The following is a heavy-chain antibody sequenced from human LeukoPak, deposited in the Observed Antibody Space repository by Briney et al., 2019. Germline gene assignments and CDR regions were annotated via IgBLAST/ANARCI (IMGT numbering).Heavy chain of an antibody. V-gene: IGHV1-46*01. CDR3: ARTRGPMRREGYYDSSGYYYY. CDR1: GYTFTSYY. Sequence: GASVKVSCKASGYTFTSYYMHWVRQPPGQGLEWMGIINPSGGSTSYAQKFQGRVTMTRDMSTSTAYMELSSLRSEDTAAYYCARTRGPMRREGYYDSSGYYYYWGQGTLVTVSS. J-gene: IGHJ4*02. D-gene: IGHD3-22*01. CDR2: INPSGGST.